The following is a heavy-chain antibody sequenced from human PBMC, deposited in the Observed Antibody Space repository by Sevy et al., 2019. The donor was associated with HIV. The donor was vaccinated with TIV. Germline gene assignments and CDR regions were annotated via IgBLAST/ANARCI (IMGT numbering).Heavy chain of an antibody. CDR2: ISSRSTYT. J-gene: IGHJ4*02. D-gene: IGHD3-10*01. V-gene: IGHV3-11*06. CDR1: EFTFSDYY. CDR3: ARVRYDSGSYYKDY. Sequence: GESLKISCAASEFTFSDYYMSWIRQAPGKGLEWVSYISSRSTYTNYADSVKGRFTISRDNARNSLYLQMNSLRAEDTAVYYCARVRYDSGSYYKDYWGQRTLVTVSS.